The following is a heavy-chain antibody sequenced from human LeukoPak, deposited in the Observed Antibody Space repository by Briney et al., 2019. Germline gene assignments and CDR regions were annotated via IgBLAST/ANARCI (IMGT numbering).Heavy chain of an antibody. CDR2: IYSGGST. CDR1: GFTVSSNY. J-gene: IGHJ4*02. CDR3: ASIVYYYDSSGYFDY. V-gene: IGHV3-66*01. D-gene: IGHD3-22*01. Sequence: PGGSLRLSCAASGFTVSSNYMSWVRQAPGKGLEWVSVIYSGGSTYYADSVKGRFTISRDNSKNTLYLQMNSLRAEDTAVYYCASIVYYYDSSGYFDYWGQGTLVTVSS.